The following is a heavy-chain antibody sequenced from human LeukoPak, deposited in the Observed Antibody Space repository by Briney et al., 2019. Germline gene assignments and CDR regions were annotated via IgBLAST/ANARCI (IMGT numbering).Heavy chain of an antibody. D-gene: IGHD6-13*01. Sequence: PGGSLRLSCAASGFTFSSYAMHWVRQAPGKGLEYVSANSSNGGSTYYANSVKGRFTISRDNSKNTLYLQMGSLRAEDMAVYYCARGYRQLVPPYFGYWGQGTLVTVSS. CDR1: GFTFSSYA. CDR3: ARGYRQLVPPYFGY. V-gene: IGHV3-64*01. J-gene: IGHJ4*02. CDR2: NSSNGGST.